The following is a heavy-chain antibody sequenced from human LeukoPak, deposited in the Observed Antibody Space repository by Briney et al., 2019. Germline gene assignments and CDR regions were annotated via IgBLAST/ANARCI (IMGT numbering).Heavy chain of an antibody. CDR2: ISSSSSYI. J-gene: IGHJ4*02. V-gene: IGHV3-21*01. Sequence: GGSLRLSCAASGFTFSSYSMNWVRQAPGTGLEWVSSISSSSSYIYYADSVKGRFTISRDNAKNSLYLQMNSLRAEDTAVYYCARDHEHSGYASWGQGTLVTVSS. CDR3: ARDHEHSGYAS. CDR1: GFTFSSYS. D-gene: IGHD5-12*01.